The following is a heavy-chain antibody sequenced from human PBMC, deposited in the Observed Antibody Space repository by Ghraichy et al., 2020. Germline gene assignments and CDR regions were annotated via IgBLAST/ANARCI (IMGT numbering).Heavy chain of an antibody. Sequence: ASVKVSCKASGYTFTTYGLTWLRQAPGQGLEWMGWINSYNGDTKYAQKVQGRVTMTTDTSMSTAYMELRSLRSDDTAVYYCARGGPYCSGGVCYFLDSWGQGTLVTVSS. CDR1: GYTFTTYG. V-gene: IGHV1-18*01. CDR2: INSYNGDT. J-gene: IGHJ4*02. D-gene: IGHD2-8*02. CDR3: ARGGPYCSGGVCYFLDS.